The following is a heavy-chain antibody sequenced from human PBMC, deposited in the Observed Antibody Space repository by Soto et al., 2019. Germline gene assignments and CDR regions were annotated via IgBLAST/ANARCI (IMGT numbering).Heavy chain of an antibody. D-gene: IGHD3-10*01. Sequence: QVQLQESGPGLVKSSQTLSLTCTVSGGSISSDGNYWSWLRQHPGKGLEWVGYIYYSGSTYYNPSLKSRVTISVDTSKNQCSLKLNSVTAADTAVYYCARARMVRGIIYYYGMDVWGQGTTVTVSS. CDR3: ARARMVRGIIYYYGMDV. V-gene: IGHV4-31*03. J-gene: IGHJ6*02. CDR2: IYYSGST. CDR1: GGSISSDGNY.